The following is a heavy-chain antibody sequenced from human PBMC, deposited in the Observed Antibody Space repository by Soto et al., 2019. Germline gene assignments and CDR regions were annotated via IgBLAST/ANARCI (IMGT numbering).Heavy chain of an antibody. CDR1: GGSISSYY. CDR2: IYYSGST. V-gene: IGHV4-59*01. CDR3: ARINWNDDHYFDY. D-gene: IGHD1-1*01. Sequence: SETLSLTCTVSGGSISSYYWSWIRQPPGKGLEWIGYIYYSGSTNYNPSLKSRVTISVDTSKTQLSLKLSSVTAADTAVYYCARINWNDDHYFDYWGQGTLVTVSS. J-gene: IGHJ4*02.